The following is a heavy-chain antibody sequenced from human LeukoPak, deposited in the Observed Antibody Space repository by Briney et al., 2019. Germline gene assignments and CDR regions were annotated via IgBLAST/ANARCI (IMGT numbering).Heavy chain of an antibody. CDR1: GASLNGHY. V-gene: IGHV4-34*01. D-gene: IGHD2-21*01. Sequence: SETLSLTCAVYGASLNGHYWSWIRQPPGKGLEWIGEGSDVGGTKYNPSLKSRVTISAETSKNQFSLKLSSVTAADTAVYYCATLAYCGGDCYFGGAFDVWGQGTMVTVSS. CDR2: GSDVGGT. J-gene: IGHJ3*01. CDR3: ATLAYCGGDCYFGGAFDV.